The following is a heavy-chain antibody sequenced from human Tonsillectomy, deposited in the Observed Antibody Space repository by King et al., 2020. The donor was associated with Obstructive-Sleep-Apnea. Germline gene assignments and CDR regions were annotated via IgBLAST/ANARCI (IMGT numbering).Heavy chain of an antibody. V-gene: IGHV4-38-2*02. Sequence: VQLQESGPGLVKPSETLSLTCTVSGYSISSGDYWGWIRQPPGKGLEWIGSIDHSGSTYYNPSLKSRVTISVDTSKNQFSLKLSSVTAADTAVYYCARDGRRAAAGTGWFDPWGQGTLVTVSS. CDR1: GYSISSGDY. D-gene: IGHD6-13*01. J-gene: IGHJ5*02. CDR3: ARDGRRAAAGTGWFDP. CDR2: IDHSGST.